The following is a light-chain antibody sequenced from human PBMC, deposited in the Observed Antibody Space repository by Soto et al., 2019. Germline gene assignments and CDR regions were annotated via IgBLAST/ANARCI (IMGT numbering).Light chain of an antibody. CDR3: QSYDSSLRDVV. CDR2: GNS. Sequence: QSVLTQPPSVSGAPGQRVTISCTGSSSNIGAGYDVHWYQQLPGTAPKLLIYGNSNRPSGVPDRFSGSKSGTSAYLAITGLQAEDESDYYCQSYDSSLRDVVFGGGTKVTVL. V-gene: IGLV1-40*01. CDR1: SSNIGAGYD. J-gene: IGLJ2*01.